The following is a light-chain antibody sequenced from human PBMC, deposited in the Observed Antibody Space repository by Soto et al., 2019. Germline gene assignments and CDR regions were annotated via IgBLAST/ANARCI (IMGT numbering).Light chain of an antibody. Sequence: DIQMTQSPSSLSASVGDRVTITCRATQGMRNYLAWYQQKPGKVPKLLIYGASTLQSGVPSRFSGSGSGTDFTLTISSLQPEDVATYYCQRYISAPFTFGPGTNVDIK. V-gene: IGKV1-27*01. CDR2: GAS. CDR3: QRYISAPFT. CDR1: QGMRNY. J-gene: IGKJ3*01.